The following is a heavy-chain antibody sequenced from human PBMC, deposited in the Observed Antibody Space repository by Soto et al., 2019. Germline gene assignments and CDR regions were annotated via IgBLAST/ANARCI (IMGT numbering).Heavy chain of an antibody. CDR1: GFLISDYA. V-gene: IGHV3-23*01. Sequence: EVQLLESGGGFTQPGGSLRLSCAASGFLISDYAMSWVRQAPGKGLEWVSSISESGTRTFYADSVKGRFGISRDKSKNTVYMQMNNLRAEDTALYYCAKDGIRKDDFWGQGTLVTVSS. CDR3: AKDGIRKDDF. CDR2: ISESGTRT. J-gene: IGHJ4*02.